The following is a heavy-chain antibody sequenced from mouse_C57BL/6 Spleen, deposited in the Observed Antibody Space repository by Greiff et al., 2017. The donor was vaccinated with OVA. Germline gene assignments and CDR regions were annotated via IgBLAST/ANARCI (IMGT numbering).Heavy chain of an antibody. CDR1: GYTFTSYW. CDR2: IYPSDSET. J-gene: IGHJ1*03. CDR3: ARQTLLRGWYFDV. V-gene: IGHV1-61*01. Sequence: MESCKASGYTFTSYWMDWVKQRPGQGLEWIGNIYPSDSETHYNQKFKDKATLTVDKSSSTAYMQLSSLTSEDSAVYYCARQTLLRGWYFDVWGTGTTVTVSS. D-gene: IGHD1-1*01.